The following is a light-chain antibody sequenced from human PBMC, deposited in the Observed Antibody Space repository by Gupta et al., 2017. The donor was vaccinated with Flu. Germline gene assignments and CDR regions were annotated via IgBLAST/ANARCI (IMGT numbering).Light chain of an antibody. CDR1: QSIRNW. Sequence: PSTLSASVGDRVTITCRASQSIRNWLAWYQQKPGKAPKLLIYMASNLESGVPSRFSGSGSGTEFTLTISSLQPDDFATYYCQQYDTYWATFGQGTKLEIK. V-gene: IGKV1-5*03. CDR3: QQYDTYWAT. J-gene: IGKJ2*01. CDR2: MAS.